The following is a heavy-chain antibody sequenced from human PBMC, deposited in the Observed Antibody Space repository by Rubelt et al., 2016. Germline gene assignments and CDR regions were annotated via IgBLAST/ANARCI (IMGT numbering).Heavy chain of an antibody. CDR1: GFTFSNYA. CDR3: AKMIRFGELDV. J-gene: IGHJ6*02. V-gene: IGHV3-23*01. CDR2: IDSGAVNT. D-gene: IGHD3-10*01. Sequence: GGSLRLSCAASGFTFSNYAMTWVRQAPGKGLEWVSAIDSGAVNTYYADSVKGRFTISRDNSNNTLYLQMNSLRAEDTALYYCAKMIRFGELDVWGRGTTVTVSS.